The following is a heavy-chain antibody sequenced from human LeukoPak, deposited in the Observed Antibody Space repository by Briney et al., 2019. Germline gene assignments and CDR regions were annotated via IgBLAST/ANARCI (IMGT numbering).Heavy chain of an antibody. CDR3: ARDPGYDSSGRGLYYYCYMDV. J-gene: IGHJ6*03. CDR1: GGSISSYY. Sequence: SEALSLTCTVSGGSISSYYWSWIRQPAGKGLEWIRRIYTSGSTNYNPSLKSRVTMSVDTSKNQFSLKLSSVTAADTAVYYCARDPGYDSSGRGLYYYCYMDVWGKGTTVTVSS. D-gene: IGHD3-22*01. CDR2: IYTSGST. V-gene: IGHV4-4*07.